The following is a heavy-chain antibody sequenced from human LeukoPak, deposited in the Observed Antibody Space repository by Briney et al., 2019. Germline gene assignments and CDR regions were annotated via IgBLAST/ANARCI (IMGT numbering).Heavy chain of an antibody. CDR3: ARAKGNYYGSGSYFNY. V-gene: IGHV3-64*01. CDR2: ISSNGGST. Sequence: GGSLRLSCAASGFTFSSYAMHWVRQAPGKGLEYVSAISSNGGSTYHANSVKGRFTISRDNSKNTLYLQMGSLRAEDMAVYYCARAKGNYYGSGSYFNYWGQGTLVTVSS. D-gene: IGHD3-10*01. CDR1: GFTFSSYA. J-gene: IGHJ4*02.